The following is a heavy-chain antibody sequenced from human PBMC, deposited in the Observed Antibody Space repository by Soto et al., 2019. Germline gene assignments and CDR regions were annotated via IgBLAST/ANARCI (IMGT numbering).Heavy chain of an antibody. Sequence: PGGSLRLSCTASGFTFGDYAMSWFRQAPGKGLEWVGFIRSKAYGGTTEYAASVKGRFTISRDDSKSIAYLQMNSLKTEDTAVYYCTRDVGYYESPYYYGMDVWGQGTTVTVSS. J-gene: IGHJ6*02. CDR1: GFTFGDYA. V-gene: IGHV3-49*03. CDR2: IRSKAYGGTT. CDR3: TRDVGYYESPYYYGMDV. D-gene: IGHD3-22*01.